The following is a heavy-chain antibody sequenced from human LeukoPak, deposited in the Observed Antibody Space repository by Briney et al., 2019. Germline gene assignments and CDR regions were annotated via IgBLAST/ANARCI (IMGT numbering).Heavy chain of an antibody. J-gene: IGHJ4*02. Sequence: GGSLRLSCAASGFTFSNYDMTWVRQAPGKGLEWVSIINNSGGSTYYADSVKGRFTISRDNSKNTLYLQIDTLRAEDTAIYYCAKDLGYNWNYFDYWGQGTLVTVSS. V-gene: IGHV3-23*01. CDR1: GFTFSNYD. D-gene: IGHD1-20*01. CDR3: AKDLGYNWNYFDY. CDR2: INNSGGST.